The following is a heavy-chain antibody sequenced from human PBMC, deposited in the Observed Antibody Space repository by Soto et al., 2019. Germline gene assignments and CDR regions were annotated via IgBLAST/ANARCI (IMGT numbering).Heavy chain of an antibody. Sequence: ASVKVSCKASGYTFTSYAMHWVRQAPGQRLEWMGWINAGNGNTKYSQKFQGRVTITRDTSASTAYMGLSSLRSEDTAVYYCASGLLNGASYYYYMDVWGKGTTVTVSS. D-gene: IGHD7-27*01. CDR2: INAGNGNT. CDR1: GYTFTSYA. J-gene: IGHJ6*03. V-gene: IGHV1-3*01. CDR3: ASGLLNGASYYYYMDV.